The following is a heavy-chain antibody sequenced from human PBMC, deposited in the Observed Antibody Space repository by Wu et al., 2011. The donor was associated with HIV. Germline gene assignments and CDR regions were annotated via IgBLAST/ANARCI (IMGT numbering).Heavy chain of an antibody. CDR3: ARXIGPDYDSAAYYVSETYTFDY. J-gene: IGHJ4*02. V-gene: IGHV1-2*02. CDR1: GYTFTGHY. CDR2: INPKTGGT. D-gene: IGHD3-22*01. Sequence: QVQLVQSGAEVKKPGASVKVSCKPSGYTFTGHYMHWVRQAPGQELEWMGWINPKTGGTTFAQKFQGRVTMTWDTSISTAYMELSRLKSDDTAIYYCARXIGPDYDSAAYYVSETYTFDYWGQGTLVTVSS.